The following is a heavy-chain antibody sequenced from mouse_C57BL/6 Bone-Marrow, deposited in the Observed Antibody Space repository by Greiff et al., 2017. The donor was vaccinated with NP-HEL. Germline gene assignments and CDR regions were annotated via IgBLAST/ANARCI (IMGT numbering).Heavy chain of an antibody. Sequence: VQLQQPGAELVMPGASVKLSCKASGYTFTSYWMHWVKQRPGQGLEWIGEIDPSDSYTNYNQKFKGKSTLTVDKSSSTAYMQLSSLTAEDAAVYYCARAYYSNYGYYAMDYWGQGTSVTVSS. CDR2: IDPSDSYT. CDR3: ARAYYSNYGYYAMDY. D-gene: IGHD2-5*01. J-gene: IGHJ4*01. CDR1: GYTFTSYW. V-gene: IGHV1-69*01.